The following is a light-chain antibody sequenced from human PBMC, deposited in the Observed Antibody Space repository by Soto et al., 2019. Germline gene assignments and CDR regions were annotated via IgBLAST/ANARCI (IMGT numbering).Light chain of an antibody. CDR2: NTN. J-gene: IGLJ2*01. CDR3: VLYMRSGISV. CDR1: SDEVAASHF. Sequence: QTVVTQAPSFSVSPGGTVTLTCGLSSDEVAASHFPSWYQQTPGQAPRTLIYNTNTRSSGVPDRFSGSILGNRAALTITGDEADDAYDYYCVLYMRSGISVFGGGTKLTVL. V-gene: IGLV8-61*01.